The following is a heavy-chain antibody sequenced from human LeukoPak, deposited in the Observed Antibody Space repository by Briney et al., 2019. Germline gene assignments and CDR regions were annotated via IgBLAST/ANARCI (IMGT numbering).Heavy chain of an antibody. CDR1: GYSFTSYW. CDR2: IYPGDSDT. Sequence: GESLKTSCKGSGYSFTSYWIGWMRQMPGKGLEWMGIIYPGDSDTRYSPSFQGQVTISGDKSLSTAYLQWSSLKASDTAMYYCARHKIMVRGVMEAFDPWGQGTLVTVSS. J-gene: IGHJ5*02. CDR3: ARHKIMVRGVMEAFDP. V-gene: IGHV5-51*01. D-gene: IGHD3-10*01.